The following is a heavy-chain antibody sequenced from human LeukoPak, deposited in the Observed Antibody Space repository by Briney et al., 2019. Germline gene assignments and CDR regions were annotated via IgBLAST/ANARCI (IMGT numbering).Heavy chain of an antibody. Sequence: ASVKVSCKASGYIFTGYYMHWVRQAAGQGLEWMGWINPNSGGTNYAQKFQGRVTITRDTSIMTAYMELSRLTSDDTAFYYCAREGVGTTVRAFDIWGQATMVTVSS. CDR3: AREGVGTTVRAFDI. CDR2: INPNSGGT. CDR1: GYIFTGYY. V-gene: IGHV1-2*02. J-gene: IGHJ3*02. D-gene: IGHD4-17*01.